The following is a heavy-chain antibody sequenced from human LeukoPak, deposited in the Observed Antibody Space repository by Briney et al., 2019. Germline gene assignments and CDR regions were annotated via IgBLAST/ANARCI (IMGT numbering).Heavy chain of an antibody. Sequence: GGSLRLSCVGSGFTFRNAWVSWVRLSPEKGLEWLGRVKSETDGGTIDHAAPVNGRFNISRDDSSNTVFLQMSSLKIEDTAVYYCTIDRLFFQFWGQGSLSPSPQ. J-gene: IGHJ4*02. CDR1: GFTFRNAW. CDR2: VKSETDGGTI. D-gene: IGHD3-16*02. CDR3: TIDRLFFQF. V-gene: IGHV3-15*01.